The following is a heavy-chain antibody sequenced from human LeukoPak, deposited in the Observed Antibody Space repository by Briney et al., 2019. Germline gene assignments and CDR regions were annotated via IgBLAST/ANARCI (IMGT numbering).Heavy chain of an antibody. J-gene: IGHJ5*02. CDR2: ISGSGGST. CDR1: GFTFSSYA. D-gene: IGHD3-3*01. V-gene: IGHV3-23*01. CDR3: AKEGSNYDFWSGYYDNWFDP. Sequence: PGGSLRLSCAASGFTFSSYAMSWVRQAPGKGLEWVSAISGSGGSTYYADSVKGRFTISRDNSKNTLYLQMSSLRAEDTAVYYCAKEGSNYDFWSGYYDNWFDPWGQGTLVTVSS.